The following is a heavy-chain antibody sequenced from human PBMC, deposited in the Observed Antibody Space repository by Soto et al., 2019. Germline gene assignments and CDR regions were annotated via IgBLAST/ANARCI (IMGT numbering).Heavy chain of an antibody. Sequence: ASVKVSCKVSGYTLTELSMHWVRQAPGKGLEWMGGFDPEDGETIYAQKFQGRVTMTEDTSTDTAYMELSSLRSEDTAVYYCATVDIAVAATSMFHWGQGTLVTVSS. CDR1: GYTLTELS. CDR2: FDPEDGET. CDR3: ATVDIAVAATSMFH. V-gene: IGHV1-24*01. J-gene: IGHJ4*02. D-gene: IGHD6-19*01.